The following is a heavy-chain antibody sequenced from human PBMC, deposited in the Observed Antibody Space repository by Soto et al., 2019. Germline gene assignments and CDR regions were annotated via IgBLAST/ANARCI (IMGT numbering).Heavy chain of an antibody. V-gene: IGHV4-4*02. Sequence: SETLSLTCAVSGGSVNNNKWWSWVRQPPGKGLEWIGEIHSSGYTNYNPSLKSRATIFVDKPKNQFSVKLTSVTAADTAVYFCARLRMANLALVVVTFGPWSQGTLVTVSS. CDR1: GGSVNNNKW. CDR2: IHSSGYT. CDR3: ARLRMANLALVVVTFGP. D-gene: IGHD3-9*01. J-gene: IGHJ5*02.